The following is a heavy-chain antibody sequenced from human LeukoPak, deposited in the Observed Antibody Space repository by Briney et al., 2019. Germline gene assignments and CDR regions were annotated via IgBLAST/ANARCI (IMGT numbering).Heavy chain of an antibody. J-gene: IGHJ5*02. CDR1: GYTFTSYG. D-gene: IGHD2-2*01. Sequence: GASVKVSCKASGYTFTSYGISWVRQAPGQGLEWMGWISGYIGNTKDARKFQGRVTMTTDTSTSTAYMELRSLRSDDTAVYYCARDGYCSSTSCDTMNWFDPWGQGTLVTVSS. V-gene: IGHV1-18*01. CDR3: ARDGYCSSTSCDTMNWFDP. CDR2: ISGYIGNT.